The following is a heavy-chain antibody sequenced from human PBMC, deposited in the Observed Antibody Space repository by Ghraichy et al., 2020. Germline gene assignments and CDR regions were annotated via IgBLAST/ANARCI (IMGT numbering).Heavy chain of an antibody. J-gene: IGHJ3*02. D-gene: IGHD2-2*01. CDR3: TTYAVIRGAFDI. CDR2: IKSNTDGWTA. Sequence: GGSLRLSCAASGFTFSNAWMNWVRQAPGKGLEWVGRIKSNTDGWTADYAAPVKGRFTISRDDSKNTLYLQMNSLKTDDTAVYFCTTYAVIRGAFDIWGQGTLVTVSS. V-gene: IGHV3-15*01. CDR1: GFTFSNAW.